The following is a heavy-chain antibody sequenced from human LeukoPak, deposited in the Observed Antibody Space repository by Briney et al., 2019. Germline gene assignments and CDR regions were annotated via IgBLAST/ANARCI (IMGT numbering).Heavy chain of an antibody. V-gene: IGHV4-39*01. CDR1: GGSISSSSYY. Sequence: KPSETLSLTCTVSGGSISSSSYYWGWIRQPPGQGLERIGSIYYSGSTYYNPSLKSRVTISVDPSKNQFSLKLSSVTAADTAVYYCARHSGYSYGYAYYYYYMDVWGKGTTVTVSS. J-gene: IGHJ6*03. CDR3: ARHSGYSYGYAYYYYYMDV. D-gene: IGHD5-18*01. CDR2: IYYSGST.